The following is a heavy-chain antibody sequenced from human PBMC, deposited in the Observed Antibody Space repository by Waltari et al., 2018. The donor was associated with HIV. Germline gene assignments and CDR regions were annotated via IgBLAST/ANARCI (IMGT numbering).Heavy chain of an antibody. Sequence: QVQLVQSGTEVKKPGSSVKISCKTSRGTFNTCAINWVRQAPGQGLEWVGRIIPVLRMTNYAQRFQGRDTITADESTSSVYLELRSLRSDDTAVYYCARVPTSTVVARYFDAWGQGALVTVSS. D-gene: IGHD2-15*01. CDR2: IIPVLRMT. CDR1: RGTFNTCA. V-gene: IGHV1-69*04. CDR3: ARVPTSTVVARYFDA. J-gene: IGHJ4*02.